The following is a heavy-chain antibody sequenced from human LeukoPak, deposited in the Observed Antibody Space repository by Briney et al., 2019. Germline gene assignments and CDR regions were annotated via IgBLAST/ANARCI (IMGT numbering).Heavy chain of an antibody. J-gene: IGHJ4*02. D-gene: IGHD4-17*01. CDR1: EFSLSTRGVG. Sequence: ESGPTLVKPTQTLTLTCTFSEFSLSTRGVGVGWIRQPPGKALEWLALIYWDDDKRYSPSLKNRLTITKDTSKNQVVITMTNMDPVDTATYYCARSGTYGYYFCFDLWGQGTLVTVSS. CDR2: IYWDDDK. CDR3: ARSGTYGYYFCFDL. V-gene: IGHV2-5*02.